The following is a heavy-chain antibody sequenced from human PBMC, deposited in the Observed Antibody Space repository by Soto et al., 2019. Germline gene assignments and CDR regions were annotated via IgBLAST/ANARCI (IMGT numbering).Heavy chain of an antibody. Sequence: SETLSLTCAVYGGSFSGYYWSWIRQPPGKGLEWIGEINHSGSTNYNPSLKSRVTISVDTSKNQFSLKLSSVTAADTAVYYCARDPTLAVAETCGMDVWGQGTTVTVSS. D-gene: IGHD6-19*01. CDR1: GGSFSGYY. CDR2: INHSGST. J-gene: IGHJ6*02. CDR3: ARDPTLAVAETCGMDV. V-gene: IGHV4-34*01.